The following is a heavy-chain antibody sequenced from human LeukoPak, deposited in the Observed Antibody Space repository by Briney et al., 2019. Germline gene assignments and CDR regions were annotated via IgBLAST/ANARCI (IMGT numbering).Heavy chain of an antibody. V-gene: IGHV4-4*07. CDR2: IYTSGST. CDR1: GGSISSYY. Sequence: SETLSLTCTVSGGSISSYYWSWIRQPAGKGLEWIGRIYTSGSTNYNPSLKSRVTMSVDTSKNQFSLKLSSVTAADTAVYYCARSGLGGGHSSSQPYYYMDVWGKGTTVTVSS. CDR3: ARSGLGGGHSSSQPYYYMDV. D-gene: IGHD6-6*01. J-gene: IGHJ6*03.